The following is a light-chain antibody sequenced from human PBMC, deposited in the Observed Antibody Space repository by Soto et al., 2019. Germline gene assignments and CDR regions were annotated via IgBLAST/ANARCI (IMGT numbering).Light chain of an antibody. J-gene: IGKJ1*01. Sequence: DIQMTQSPSSLSASVGDRVTIACRTSQSISNDLNWYQQKPGKAPKLLIYAAFSLQSGVPSRFSGSGSGTEFTLTISSLQAEDFATYYCQQSYSTPRTFGQGTKVEIK. CDR1: QSISND. V-gene: IGKV1-39*01. CDR2: AAF. CDR3: QQSYSTPRT.